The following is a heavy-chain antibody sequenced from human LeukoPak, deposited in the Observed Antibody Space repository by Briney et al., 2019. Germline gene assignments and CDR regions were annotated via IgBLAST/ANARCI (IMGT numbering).Heavy chain of an antibody. CDR2: ISYDGRNK. CDR1: GFPFSNHG. CDR3: VKDGDDSGWNYFDY. J-gene: IGHJ4*02. D-gene: IGHD6-19*01. V-gene: IGHV3-30*18. Sequence: PGRSLRLSCAASGFPFSNHGMHWVRQAPGKGLEGVAVISYDGRNKYYADSVKGRFTISRDNSQNTLSLQMNSLRAEDTAVYYCVKDGDDSGWNYFDYWGQGTLVTVSS.